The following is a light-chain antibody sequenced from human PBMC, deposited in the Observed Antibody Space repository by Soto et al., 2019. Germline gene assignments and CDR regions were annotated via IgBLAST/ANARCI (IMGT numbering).Light chain of an antibody. CDR1: TSNIGSYF. CDR3: AAWDDSLSGWV. CDR2: RYN. Sequence: QSVLTQPPSASATPGQRVTISCSGSTSNIGSYFVYWYQQLPGTAPKLLIYRYNQRPSGVPDRFSGSKSGTSASLAISGLRSEDEADYYCAAWDDSLSGWVFGGGTKVTVL. V-gene: IGLV1-47*01. J-gene: IGLJ3*02.